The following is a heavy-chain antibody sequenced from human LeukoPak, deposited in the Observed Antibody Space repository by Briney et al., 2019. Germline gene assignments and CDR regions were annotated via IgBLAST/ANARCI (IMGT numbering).Heavy chain of an antibody. CDR1: GYTFTGYY. J-gene: IGHJ4*02. Sequence: ASVKVSCKASGYTFTGYYMHWVRQAPGQGLEWMGWINPNSGGTNYAQKFQGRVTMARDTSISTAYMELSRLRSDDTAVYYCARGEDTATVTPIGYWGQGTLVTVSS. D-gene: IGHD5-18*01. V-gene: IGHV1-2*02. CDR2: INPNSGGT. CDR3: ARGEDTATVTPIGY.